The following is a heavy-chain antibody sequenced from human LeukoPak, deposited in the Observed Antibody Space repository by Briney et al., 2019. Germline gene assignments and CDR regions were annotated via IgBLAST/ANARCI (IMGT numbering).Heavy chain of an antibody. Sequence: ASVKVSCKASGYTFTIYYIHWVRQAPGQGLEWMGWIDPNSGATNYAQKFQGRVTMTRDTSISTAYMELSRLRSDDTAVYYCARGVTAASFYYYMDVWGKATTVTVSS. V-gene: IGHV1-2*02. CDR3: ARGVTAASFYYYMDV. CDR2: IDPNSGAT. J-gene: IGHJ6*03. CDR1: GYTFTIYY. D-gene: IGHD6-13*01.